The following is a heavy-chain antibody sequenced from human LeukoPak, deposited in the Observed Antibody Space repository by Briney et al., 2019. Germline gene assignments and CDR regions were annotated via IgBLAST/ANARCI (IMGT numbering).Heavy chain of an antibody. V-gene: IGHV4-34*01. J-gene: IGHJ6*02. Sequence: SETLSLTCAVYGGSFSGYYWSCIRQPPGQGLEWIGEINHSGSTNYNPSLKIRVTISVDTSKNQFSLKLSSVTAADTAVYYCARVGAYNWNCGHYYYYYGMDVWGQGTTVTVSS. D-gene: IGHD1-7*01. CDR1: GGSFSGYY. CDR2: INHSGST. CDR3: ARVGAYNWNCGHYYYYYGMDV.